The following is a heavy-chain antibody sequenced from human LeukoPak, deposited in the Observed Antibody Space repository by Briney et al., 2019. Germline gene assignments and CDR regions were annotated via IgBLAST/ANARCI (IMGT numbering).Heavy chain of an antibody. J-gene: IGHJ4*02. Sequence: GGSLRLSCAASGFTFSSYWMNWVRQAPGKGLEWVANMNQDGTEKYYVDSVKGRFTISRDNAKNSVDLQMSGLRAEDTAVYYCATVRGYDSRDLDYWGQGTLVTVSS. CDR2: MNQDGTEK. V-gene: IGHV3-7*01. D-gene: IGHD5-12*01. CDR3: ATVRGYDSRDLDY. CDR1: GFTFSSYW.